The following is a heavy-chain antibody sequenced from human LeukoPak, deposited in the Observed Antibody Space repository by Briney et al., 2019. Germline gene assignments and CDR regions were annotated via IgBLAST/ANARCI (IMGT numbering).Heavy chain of an antibody. J-gene: IGHJ4*02. D-gene: IGHD3-22*01. CDR1: GGSISSGDYY. Sequence: SETLSLTCTVSGGSISSGDYYWSWIRQPPGKGLEWIGYIYYSGSTYYNPSLKSRVTISVDTSKNQFSLKLSSVTAADTAVYYCARERGIVVVPGKSFDYWGQGTLVTVSS. V-gene: IGHV4-30-4*01. CDR3: ARERGIVVVPGKSFDY. CDR2: IYYSGST.